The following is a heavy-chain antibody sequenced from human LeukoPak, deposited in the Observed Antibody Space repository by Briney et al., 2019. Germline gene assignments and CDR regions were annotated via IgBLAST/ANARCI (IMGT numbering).Heavy chain of an antibody. V-gene: IGHV3-21*01. CDR3: ARYCSSDTCYASAGD. J-gene: IGHJ4*02. D-gene: IGHD2-2*01. CDR1: GFTFSSYS. CDR2: ISSSSSYI. Sequence: TGGSLRLSCAASGFTFSSYSMNWVRQAPGKGLEWVSSISSSSSYIYYADSVKGRFTISRDNSKNILYLRMNTLRPEDTAVYYCARYCSSDTCYASAGDWGQGTLVTVSS.